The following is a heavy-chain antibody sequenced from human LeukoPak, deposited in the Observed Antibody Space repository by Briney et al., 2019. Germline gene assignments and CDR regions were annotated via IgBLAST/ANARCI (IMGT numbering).Heavy chain of an antibody. Sequence: GGSLRLSCAASGFTFSSYGMSWVRQAPGKGLEWVSAISGRGGSTYYADSVKGRFTISRDNSKNTLYLQMNSLRAEDTVVYYCAKDGPDGDYVVYWGQGTLVTVSS. CDR3: AKDGPDGDYVVY. V-gene: IGHV3-23*01. CDR2: ISGRGGST. J-gene: IGHJ4*02. D-gene: IGHD2-8*01. CDR1: GFTFSSYG.